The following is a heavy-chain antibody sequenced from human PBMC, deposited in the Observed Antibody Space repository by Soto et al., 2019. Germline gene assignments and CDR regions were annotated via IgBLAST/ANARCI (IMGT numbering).Heavy chain of an antibody. Sequence: EVQLLESGGGLVQPGGSLRLSCAASGFTFSTYAMSWVRQAPGKGLEWVSAISGSGGNSTFYGDSVKGRFTISRDNSKNTLYLEMSSLGAEDTAVYYCAKGGGSCCFDCWGQGPLVTVSS. D-gene: IGHD2-15*01. V-gene: IGHV3-23*01. CDR2: ISGSGGNST. CDR1: GFTFSTYA. CDR3: AKGGGSCCFDC. J-gene: IGHJ4*02.